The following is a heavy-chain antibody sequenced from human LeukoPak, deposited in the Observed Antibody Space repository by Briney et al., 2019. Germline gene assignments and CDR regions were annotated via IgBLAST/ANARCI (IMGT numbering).Heavy chain of an antibody. CDR1: GFTFSSYW. J-gene: IGHJ6*02. CDR2: IKQDGSEK. V-gene: IGHV3-7*01. Sequence: GGSLRLSCAASGFTFSSYWMSWVRQAPGKGLEWVANIKQDGSEKYYVDSVKGRFTISRDNAKNSLYLQMNSLRAEDTAVYYCARVRGKVYYGMDVWGQGTTVTVSS. CDR3: ARVRGKVYYGMDV. D-gene: IGHD4-23*01.